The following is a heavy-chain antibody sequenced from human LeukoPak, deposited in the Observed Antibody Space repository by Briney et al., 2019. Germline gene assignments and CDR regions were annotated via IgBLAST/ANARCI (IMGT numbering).Heavy chain of an antibody. CDR1: GFTVSNNY. CDR2: IYSGGST. D-gene: IGHD1-14*01. CDR3: ARDPTAASV. J-gene: IGHJ6*04. Sequence: GGSLRLSCAASGFTVSNNYMSWVRQAPGKGLEWISVIYSGGSTYYADSVKGRFTISRDNSKNTVYLQMNGLTDEDTAVYYCARDPTAASVLGKGTPGTASS. V-gene: IGHV3-53*01.